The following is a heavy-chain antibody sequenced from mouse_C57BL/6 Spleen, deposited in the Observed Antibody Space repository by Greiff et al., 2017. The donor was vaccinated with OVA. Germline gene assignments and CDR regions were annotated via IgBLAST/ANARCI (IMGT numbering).Heavy chain of an antibody. V-gene: IGHV1-82*01. CDR1: GYAFSSSW. CDR2: IYPGDGDT. CDR3: ARRSLLLRGYAMDY. Sequence: QVQLQQSGPELVKPGASVKISCKASGYAFSSSWMNWVKQRPGKGLEWIGRIYPGDGDTNYNGKLKGKVTLTADKSSSTAYMQLRSLTSEDSAVYFCARRSLLLRGYAMDYWGQGTSVTVSS. J-gene: IGHJ4*01. D-gene: IGHD1-1*01.